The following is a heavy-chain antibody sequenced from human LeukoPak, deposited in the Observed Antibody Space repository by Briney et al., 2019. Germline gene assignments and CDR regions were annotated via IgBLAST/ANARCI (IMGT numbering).Heavy chain of an antibody. CDR3: ASEVSSGCLDY. CDR2: ISSSGSTI. D-gene: IGHD6-19*01. J-gene: IGHJ4*02. CDR1: GFTFSDYY. Sequence: GGSLRLSCAASGFTFSDYYMSWIRQAPGKGLEWVSYISSSGSTIYYADSVKGRFTISRDNAKNSLYLQMNSLRAEDTAVYYCASEVSSGCLDYWGQGTLVTVSS. V-gene: IGHV3-11*04.